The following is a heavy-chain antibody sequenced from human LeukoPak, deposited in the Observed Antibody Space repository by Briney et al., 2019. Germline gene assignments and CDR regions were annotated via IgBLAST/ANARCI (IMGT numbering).Heavy chain of an antibody. V-gene: IGHV3-23*01. J-gene: IGHJ4*02. CDR1: GFTFGSYD. Sequence: GGSLRLSCAVSGFTFGSYDMSWVRQAPGKGLEWVSAISGSGASTYYADSVKGRFTISRDNSKSTLYLQMNSLRAEDTAVYYCAKIGGVIVFWGQGTLVTVSS. CDR2: ISGSGAST. D-gene: IGHD3-16*02. CDR3: AKIGGVIVF.